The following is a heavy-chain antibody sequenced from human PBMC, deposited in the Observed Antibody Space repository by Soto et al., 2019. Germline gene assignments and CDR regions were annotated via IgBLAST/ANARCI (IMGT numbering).Heavy chain of an antibody. J-gene: IGHJ4*01. CDR1: GGSISSGNYC. D-gene: IGHD5-18*01. CDR3: ARDLDTATYFDY. Sequence: SETLSLTCTVSGGSISSGNYCWSWIRQPPGKGLEWIGFIHYSGSSYYNPSLKSRVTISVDTSKNQFSLKLDSVTAADTAVYYCARDLDTATYFDYWGHGTLVTVSS. V-gene: IGHV4-30-4*01. CDR2: IHYSGSS.